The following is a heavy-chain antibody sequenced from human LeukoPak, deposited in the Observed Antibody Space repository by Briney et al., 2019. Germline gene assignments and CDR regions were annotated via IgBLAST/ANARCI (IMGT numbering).Heavy chain of an antibody. V-gene: IGHV3-48*03. Sequence: GGSLRLSCAASGFTFSSYEMNWVRQAPGKGLEWISYISSSGTTIYYADSVKGRFTISRDNAKNSLYLQMNSLRAEDTAVYYCARRYCSSTSCLIDYWGQGTLVTVSS. J-gene: IGHJ4*02. CDR1: GFTFSSYE. CDR3: ARRYCSSTSCLIDY. D-gene: IGHD2-2*01. CDR2: ISSSGTTI.